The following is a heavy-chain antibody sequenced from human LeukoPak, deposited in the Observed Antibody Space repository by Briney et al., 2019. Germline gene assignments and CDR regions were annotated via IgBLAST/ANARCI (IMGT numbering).Heavy chain of an antibody. CDR3: ARTMKPPDIVVVVSLWFDP. Sequence: PSETLSLTCAVYGGSFSGYYWSWIRQPPGKGLEWAGEINHSGSTNYNPSLKSRVTISVDTSKDQFSLKLSSLTAADTAVYYCARTMKPPDIVVVVSLWFDPCGQGTLVTVSS. J-gene: IGHJ5*02. CDR2: INHSGST. V-gene: IGHV4-34*01. CDR1: GGSFSGYY. D-gene: IGHD2-15*01.